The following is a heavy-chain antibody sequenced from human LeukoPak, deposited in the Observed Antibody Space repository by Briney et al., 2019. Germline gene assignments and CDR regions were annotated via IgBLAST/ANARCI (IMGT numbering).Heavy chain of an antibody. J-gene: IGHJ4*02. D-gene: IGHD3-22*01. Sequence: GGSLRLSCAASGFTFSSYGMHWVRQAPGKGLEWVAFIRYDGSNKYYADSVKGRFTISRDNSKNTLYLQMNSLRAEDTAVYYCARHYYDSSGYYFGPDYWGQGTLVTVSS. CDR2: IRYDGSNK. CDR1: GFTFSSYG. V-gene: IGHV3-30*02. CDR3: ARHYYDSSGYYFGPDY.